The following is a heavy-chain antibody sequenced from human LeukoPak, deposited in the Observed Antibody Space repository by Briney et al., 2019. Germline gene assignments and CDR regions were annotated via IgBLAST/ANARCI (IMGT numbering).Heavy chain of an antibody. CDR2: INHSGST. Sequence: SETLSLTCAVYGGSFSGYYWSWIRQPPGKGLEWIGEINHSGSTNYNPSLKSRVTISVDTSKNQFSLKLSSVTAADTAVYYCARSVREGYGSGSYKPRSVLTTYGMDVWGQGTTVTVSS. CDR1: GGSFSGYY. CDR3: ARSVREGYGSGSYKPRSVLTTYGMDV. V-gene: IGHV4-34*01. D-gene: IGHD3-10*01. J-gene: IGHJ6*02.